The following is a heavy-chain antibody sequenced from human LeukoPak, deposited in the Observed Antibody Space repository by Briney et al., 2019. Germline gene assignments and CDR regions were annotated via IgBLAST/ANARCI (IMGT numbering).Heavy chain of an antibody. CDR1: GFTVSSNY. CDR2: IYSGGST. J-gene: IGHJ4*02. V-gene: IGHV3-53*01. D-gene: IGHD3-22*01. CDR3: AKRRYDSSGHFDS. Sequence: GGSLRLSCAASGFTVSSNYMSWVRQAPGKGLEWVSVIYSGGSTNYADSVKGRFTISKDNSKNTLYMRMSSLRAEDTAVYYCAKRRYDSSGHFDSWGQGTLVTVSS.